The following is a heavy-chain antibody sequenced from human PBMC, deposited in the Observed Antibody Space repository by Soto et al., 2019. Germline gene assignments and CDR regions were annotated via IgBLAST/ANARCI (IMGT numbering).Heavy chain of an antibody. CDR3: ARTRLGVVAAYNWFDP. V-gene: IGHV3-33*01. CDR1: GFTFSSYG. Sequence: GGSLRLSCAASGFTFSSYGMHWVRQAPGKGLEWVAVIWYDGSNKYYADSVKGRFTISRDNSKNTLYLQMNSLRAEDTAVYYCARTRLGVVAAYNWFDPWGQGTLVTVSS. CDR2: IWYDGSNK. J-gene: IGHJ5*02. D-gene: IGHD2-15*01.